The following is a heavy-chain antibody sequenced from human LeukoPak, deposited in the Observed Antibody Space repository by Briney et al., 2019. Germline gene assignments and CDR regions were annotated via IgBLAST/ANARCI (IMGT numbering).Heavy chain of an antibody. J-gene: IGHJ5*02. CDR1: GYTFTSYY. CDR3: ARDACSTTICQAGGNWFDP. CDR2: INPSGGST. V-gene: IGHV1-46*01. D-gene: IGHD2-2*01. Sequence: ASVKVSCKASGYTFTSYYMHWVRQAPGQGLEWMGIINPSGGSTSYAQKFQGRVTMTRDTSTSAVYMELSSLRSEDTAVYFCARDACSTTICQAGGNWFDPWGQGTLVIVS.